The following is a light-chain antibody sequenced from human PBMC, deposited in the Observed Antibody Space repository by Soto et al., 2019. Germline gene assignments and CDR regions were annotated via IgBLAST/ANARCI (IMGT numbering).Light chain of an antibody. Sequence: AIQMTQSPSSLSASVGDRVTIMCRASQGIRTELGWYQQKPGEAPKLLIYGASTLQDGVPSRFSGSGPGTDFTLTISSLQPEDFATYYCLQDNSYPRTFGQGTKVEVK. V-gene: IGKV1-6*01. CDR3: LQDNSYPRT. CDR2: GAS. CDR1: QGIRTE. J-gene: IGKJ1*01.